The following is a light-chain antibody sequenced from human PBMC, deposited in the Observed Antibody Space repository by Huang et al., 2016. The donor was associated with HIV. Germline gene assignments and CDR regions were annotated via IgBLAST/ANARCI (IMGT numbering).Light chain of an antibody. J-gene: IGKJ1*01. CDR3: QQYYSSPQT. CDR1: QSVYSSSTRKDY. Sequence: DIIMTQSPDSLAVSLGEWATLNCRSSQSVYSSSTRKDYMAWFQQKPGQPPRLLLFWLSTREAGVPDRFSGSGSGTHFTLTIANLEAEDAAIYYCQQYYSSPQTFGQGTRVEVK. V-gene: IGKV4-1*01. CDR2: WLS.